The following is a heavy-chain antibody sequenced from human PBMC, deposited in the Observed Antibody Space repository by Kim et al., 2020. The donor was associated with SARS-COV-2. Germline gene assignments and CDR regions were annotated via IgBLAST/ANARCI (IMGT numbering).Heavy chain of an antibody. CDR3: TRGSSMAARRAFDI. J-gene: IGHJ3*02. V-gene: IGHV6-1*01. D-gene: IGHD6-6*01. Sequence: YAVSVKSRITINPDTSKNQFSLQLNSVTPEDTAVYYCTRGSSMAARRAFDIWGQGTMVTVSS.